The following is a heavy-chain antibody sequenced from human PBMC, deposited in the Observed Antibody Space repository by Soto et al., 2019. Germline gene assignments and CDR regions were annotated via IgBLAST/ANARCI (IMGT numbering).Heavy chain of an antibody. CDR3: ARAYGDYVFDY. CDR2: IYYSGST. CDR1: GGSISSYY. D-gene: IGHD4-17*01. Sequence: PSETLSLTCTVPGGSISSYYWSWIRQPPGKGLEWIGYIYYSGSTNYNPSLKSRVTISVDTSKNQFSLKLSSVTAADTAVYYCARAYGDYVFDYWGQGTLVTVS. J-gene: IGHJ4*02. V-gene: IGHV4-59*01.